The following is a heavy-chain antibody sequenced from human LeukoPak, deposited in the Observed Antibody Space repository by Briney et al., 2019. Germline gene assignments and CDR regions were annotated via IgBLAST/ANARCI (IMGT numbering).Heavy chain of an antibody. D-gene: IGHD6-13*01. CDR2: IIPIFGTA. CDR3: AREGGSWGQFDY. CDR1: GGTSSSYA. Sequence: ASVKVSCKASGGTSSSYAISWVRQAPGQGLEWTGGIIPIFGTANYAQKFQGRVTITTDESMSTAYMELSSLRSEDTAVYYCAREGGSWGQFDYWGQGTLFTVSS. J-gene: IGHJ4*02. V-gene: IGHV1-69*05.